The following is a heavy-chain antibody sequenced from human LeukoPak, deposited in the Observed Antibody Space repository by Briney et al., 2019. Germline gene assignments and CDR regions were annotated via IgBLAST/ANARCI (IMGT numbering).Heavy chain of an antibody. J-gene: IGHJ4*02. V-gene: IGHV2-5*01. Sequence: SGPTLVNPTQTLTLTCTFSGFSLSTNGVGVGWIRQPPGKALEWLGILYSNDDKRYNPSLKSRLTITKDTSKNQVVLTMTNMDPVDTGTYYCAHRRAAARPIYFDYWGPGTLVTVSS. CDR3: AHRRAAARPIYFDY. CDR2: LYSNDDK. CDR1: GFSLSTNGVG. D-gene: IGHD6-6*01.